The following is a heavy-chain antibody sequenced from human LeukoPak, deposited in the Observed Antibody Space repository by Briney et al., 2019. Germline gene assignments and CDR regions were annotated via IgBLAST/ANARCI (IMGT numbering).Heavy chain of an antibody. CDR1: GFTVSNNY. V-gene: IGHV3-53*01. CDR3: ARVYSLMDRAEYYFDS. CDR2: IYSGGGT. Sequence: GGSLRLSCAASGFTVSNNYMSWVRQAPGKGLEWVSVIYSGGGTNSADSVKGRFTISRDNSENTLYLQMNSLRAEDTAVYYCARVYSLMDRAEYYFDSWGQGTLVTVSS. D-gene: IGHD2-21*01. J-gene: IGHJ4*02.